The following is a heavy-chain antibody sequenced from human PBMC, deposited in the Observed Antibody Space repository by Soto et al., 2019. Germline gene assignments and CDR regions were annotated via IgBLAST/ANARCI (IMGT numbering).Heavy chain of an antibody. CDR2: ISGSGGST. D-gene: IGHD3-22*01. J-gene: IGHJ4*02. CDR1: GFTFSSYA. V-gene: IGHV3-23*01. Sequence: GGSLRLSCAASGFTFSSYAMSWVRQAPGKGLEWVSAISGSGGSTYYADSVKGRFTISRDNSKNTLYLQMNSLRAEDTAVYYCAKDREYYDSSGYFDYWGQGTLVTVSS. CDR3: AKDREYYDSSGYFDY.